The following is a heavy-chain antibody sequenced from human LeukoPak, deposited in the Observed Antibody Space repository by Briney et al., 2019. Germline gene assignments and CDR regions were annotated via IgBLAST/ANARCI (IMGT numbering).Heavy chain of an antibody. CDR1: GGSFSGYY. CDR2: INHSGST. V-gene: IGHV4-34*01. CDR3: ARGEGFGFDY. D-gene: IGHD3-10*01. Sequence: PSETLSLTCAVYGGSFSGYYWSWIRQPPGKGLEWIGEINHSGSTNYNPSLKSRVTISVDTSKNQFSLKLSSVTAADTAVYYCARGEGFGFDYWGQGTLVTVSS. J-gene: IGHJ4*02.